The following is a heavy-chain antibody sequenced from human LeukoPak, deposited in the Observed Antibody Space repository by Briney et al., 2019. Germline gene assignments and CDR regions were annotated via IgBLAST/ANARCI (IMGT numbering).Heavy chain of an antibody. D-gene: IGHD3-10*01. V-gene: IGHV3-21*01. Sequence: PGGSLTLSCAASAFSFSGCSMSWVRHAQRQGLELVSSSSASSTYISYAGSVKGRFTTSRDNANNSLYLQMNSLRADDTAVYYCARVPQPITRGVVITDFYFDYWGQGTLVTVSS. CDR3: ARVPQPITRGVVITDFYFDY. CDR1: AFSFSGCS. J-gene: IGHJ4*02. CDR2: SSASSTYI.